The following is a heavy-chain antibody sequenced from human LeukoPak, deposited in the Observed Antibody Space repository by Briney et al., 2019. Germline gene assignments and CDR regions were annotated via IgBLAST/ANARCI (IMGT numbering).Heavy chain of an antibody. V-gene: IGHV4-59*01. CDR2: IYYSGST. Sequence: ASETLSLTCTVSGGSISSYYWSWIRQPPGKGLEWIGYIYYSGSTNYNPSLKSRVTISVDTSKNQFSLKLSSVTAADTAVYYCASAQSQYYDFWSGYFAPVDYYYYYYMDVWGKGTTVTVSS. D-gene: IGHD3-3*01. J-gene: IGHJ6*03. CDR3: ASAQSQYYDFWSGYFAPVDYYYYYYMDV. CDR1: GGSISSYY.